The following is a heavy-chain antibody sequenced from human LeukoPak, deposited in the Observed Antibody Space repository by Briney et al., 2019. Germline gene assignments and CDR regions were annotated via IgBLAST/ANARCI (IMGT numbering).Heavy chain of an antibody. Sequence: GGSLRLSCAASGLTFSSYWMHWVRQAPGKGLVWVSRINSDGSTTTYADSVKGRFTISRDNAKNTLYLQMNSPRAEDTAVYYCARDRRLWNMDVWGTGTTVTISS. CDR1: GLTFSSYW. V-gene: IGHV3-74*01. J-gene: IGHJ6*03. D-gene: IGHD4/OR15-4a*01. CDR2: INSDGSTT. CDR3: ARDRRLWNMDV.